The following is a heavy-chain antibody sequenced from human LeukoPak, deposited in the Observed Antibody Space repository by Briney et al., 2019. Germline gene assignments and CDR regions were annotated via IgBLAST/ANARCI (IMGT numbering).Heavy chain of an antibody. CDR2: IKSKTDGGTT. V-gene: IGHV3-15*01. D-gene: IGHD2-2*02. Sequence: GGSLRLSCAASGFTSSNAWMSWVRQAPGKGLEWVGRIKSKTDGGTTDYAAPVKGRFTISRDDSKNTLYLQMNSLKTEDTAVYYCTTLGYCSSTSCYSSGMDWGQGTLVTVSS. CDR1: GFTSSNAW. J-gene: IGHJ4*02. CDR3: TTLGYCSSTSCYSSGMD.